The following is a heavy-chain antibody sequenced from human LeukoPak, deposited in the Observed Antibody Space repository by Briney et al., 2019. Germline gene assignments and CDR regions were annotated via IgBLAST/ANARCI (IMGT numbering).Heavy chain of an antibody. J-gene: IGHJ4*02. D-gene: IGHD3-22*01. CDR3: AKTRDNSGYYYCEY. CDR2: ISAGGGST. Sequence: GGSLSLSCAASGFTFSSYAMTWVRQAPGKGLEWVSAISAGGGSTYYADSVKGRFTISRDSSKNTLYLQMNSLRAEDTAVYYCAKTRDNSGYYYCEYWGQGTLVTVSS. CDR1: GFTFSSYA. V-gene: IGHV3-23*01.